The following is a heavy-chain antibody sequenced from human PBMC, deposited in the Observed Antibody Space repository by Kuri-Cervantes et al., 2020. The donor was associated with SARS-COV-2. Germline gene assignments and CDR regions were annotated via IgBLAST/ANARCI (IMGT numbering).Heavy chain of an antibody. CDR1: GGSISSGGYY. CDR3: ARLSDSSSWYCDY. D-gene: IGHD6-13*01. Sequence: LRLSCTVSGGSISSGGYYWSWIRQHPGKGLEWIGYIYYSGSTYYNPSPKSRVTISVDTSKNQFSLKLSSVTAADTAVYYCARLSDSSSWYCDYWGQGTLVTVSS. V-gene: IGHV4-31*03. J-gene: IGHJ4*02. CDR2: IYYSGST.